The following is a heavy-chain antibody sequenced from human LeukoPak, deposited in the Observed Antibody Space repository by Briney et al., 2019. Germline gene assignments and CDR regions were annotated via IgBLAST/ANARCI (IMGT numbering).Heavy chain of an antibody. J-gene: IGHJ6*03. CDR3: ARTMNYGGNLAYYYYYYMDV. V-gene: IGHV4-4*07. D-gene: IGHD4-23*01. CDR1: GGSISSYY. CDR2: IYTSGST. Sequence: SETLSLTCTVSGGSISSYYWSWIRQPAGKGLEWIGRIYTSGSTNYNPSLKSRVTMSVDTSKNQFSLKLSSVTAADTAVYYCARTMNYGGNLAYYYYYYMDVWGKGTTVTVSS.